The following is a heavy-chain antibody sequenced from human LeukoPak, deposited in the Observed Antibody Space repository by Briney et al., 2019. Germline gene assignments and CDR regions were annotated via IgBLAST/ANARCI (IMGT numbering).Heavy chain of an antibody. D-gene: IGHD2-2*01. V-gene: IGHV4-34*01. CDR3: ARDLIWGHSKYQLLRYYYYYGMDV. J-gene: IGHJ6*02. CDR2: INHSGST. Sequence: SETLSLTCAVYGGSFSGYYWSWIRQPPGKGLEWIGEINHSGSTNYNPSLKSRVTISVDTSKNQFSLKLSSVTAADTAVYYCARDLIWGHSKYQLLRYYYYYGMDVWGQGTTVTVSS. CDR1: GGSFSGYY.